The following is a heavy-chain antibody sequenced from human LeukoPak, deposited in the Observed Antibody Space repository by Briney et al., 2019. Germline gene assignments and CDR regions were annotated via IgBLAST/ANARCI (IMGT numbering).Heavy chain of an antibody. D-gene: IGHD2-2*01. V-gene: IGHV3-74*01. CDR3: ARGGLVPAAMIDY. J-gene: IGHJ4*02. Sequence: GGSLRLSCAASGFTFSTYWMHWVRQAPGEGLVWVSRINSDDSIINYADSVKGRFTISRDNAKNTLYLQMNSLGAEDTAVYYCARGGLVPAAMIDYWGQGTLVTVSS. CDR1: GFTFSTYW. CDR2: INSDDSII.